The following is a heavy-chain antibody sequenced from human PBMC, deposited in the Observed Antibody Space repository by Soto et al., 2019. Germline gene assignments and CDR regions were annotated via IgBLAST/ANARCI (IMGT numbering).Heavy chain of an antibody. CDR1: GGSISSYY. V-gene: IGHV4-59*01. D-gene: IGHD4-17*01. Sequence: SETLSLTCTVSGGSISSYYWSWIRQPPGKGLEWIGYIYYSGSTNYNPSLKSRVTISVDTSKNQFSLKLSSATAADTAVYYCARSYGVIDAFDIWGQGTMVTVSS. CDR3: ARSYGVIDAFDI. J-gene: IGHJ3*02. CDR2: IYYSGST.